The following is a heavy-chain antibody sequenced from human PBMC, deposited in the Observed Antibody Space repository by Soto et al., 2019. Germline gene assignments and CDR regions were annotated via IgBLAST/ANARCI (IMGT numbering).Heavy chain of an antibody. J-gene: IGHJ4*02. V-gene: IGHV5-10-1*01. D-gene: IGHD3-22*01. CDR2: IDPSDSYS. Sequence: GESLKISCKGSGYNFINYWINWVRQMPGKGLEWMGRIDPSDSYSNYSPSFQGHVTISGDKSINTAYLQWSSLKASDTAMYYCAVGRDTSGYYHYFDYWGQGTLVTVSS. CDR3: AVGRDTSGYYHYFDY. CDR1: GYNFINYW.